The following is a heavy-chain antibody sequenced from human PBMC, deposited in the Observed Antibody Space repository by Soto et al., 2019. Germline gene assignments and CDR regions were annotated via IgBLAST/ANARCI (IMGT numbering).Heavy chain of an antibody. J-gene: IGHJ3*02. CDR1: GYSISSGYY. D-gene: IGHD1-26*01. Sequence: WETLALTCAVSGYSISSGYYWGWIRQPPGKGLEWIGSIYHSGSTYYNPSLKSRVTISVGTSKNQFSLKLSSVTAADTAVDYCARDYSGSYSDAFDIWVQGTMVT. CDR3: ARDYSGSYSDAFDI. V-gene: IGHV4-38-2*02. CDR2: IYHSGST.